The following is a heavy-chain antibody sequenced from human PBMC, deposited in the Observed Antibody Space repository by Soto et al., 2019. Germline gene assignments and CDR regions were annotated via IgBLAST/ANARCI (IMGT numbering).Heavy chain of an antibody. CDR1: GFTFSRYG. J-gene: IGHJ4*02. CDR3: ARDDDFEANGLDY. CDR2: IVRDGGQK. Sequence: QVHLVESGGGVVQPGRPLRLSCAASGFTFSRYGMHWVRQAPGKGLEWVGVIVRDGGQKQYADSVRGRFTISRDNSRDPLYLEVNSVTVEDTAVYYCARDDDFEANGLDYWGQGTLVTVSS. D-gene: IGHD2-21*02. V-gene: IGHV3-33*01.